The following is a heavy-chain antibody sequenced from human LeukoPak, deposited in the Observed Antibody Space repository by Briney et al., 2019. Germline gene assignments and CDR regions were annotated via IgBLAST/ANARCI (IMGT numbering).Heavy chain of an antibody. CDR2: IWYDGSNK. CDR3: AKDQGLNWFDP. J-gene: IGHJ5*02. V-gene: IGHV3-33*06. Sequence: PGGSLRLSCAASGFTFSSYGMHWVRQAPGKGLEWVAVIWYDGSNKYYADSVKGRFTISRDNSKNTLYLQMNSLRAEDTAVYYCAKDQGLNWFDPWGRGTLVTVSS. CDR1: GFTFSSYG.